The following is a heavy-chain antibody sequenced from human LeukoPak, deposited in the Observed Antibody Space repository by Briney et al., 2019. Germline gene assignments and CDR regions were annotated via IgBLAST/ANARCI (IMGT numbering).Heavy chain of an antibody. J-gene: IGHJ4*02. D-gene: IGHD5-24*01. CDR2: IIPIFGTA. CDR3: ARRAPTLDGSNLYYFDY. V-gene: IGHV1-69*01. CDR1: GGTFSTYA. Sequence: SVKLSCKASGGTFSTYAINWVRQAPGQGLEWMGGIIPIFGTANYAQKFQGRVTITADESTTTAYMDLSSLRSEDTAVYYCARRAPTLDGSNLYYFDYWGQGTLVTVSS.